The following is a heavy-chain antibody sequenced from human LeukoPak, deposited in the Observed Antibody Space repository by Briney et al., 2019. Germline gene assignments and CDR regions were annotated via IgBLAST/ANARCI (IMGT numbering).Heavy chain of an antibody. V-gene: IGHV4-39*01. CDR3: ARRSYGLLYFDY. CDR2: IYYSGST. D-gene: IGHD5-18*01. Sequence: SETLSLTCTVSGGSISSSSYYWGWVRQPPGKGLEWIGSIYYSGSTYYNPSLKTRVTISLATSKNQFSLKLSSLTAADTAVYYCARRSYGLLYFDYWGQGTLVTVSS. J-gene: IGHJ4*02. CDR1: GGSISSSSYY.